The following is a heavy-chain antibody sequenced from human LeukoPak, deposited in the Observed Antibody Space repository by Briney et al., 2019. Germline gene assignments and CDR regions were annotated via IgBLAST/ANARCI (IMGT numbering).Heavy chain of an antibody. CDR2: IKQDGSEK. D-gene: IGHD3-9*01. CDR3: ARGMSDILTPGWYFDL. V-gene: IGHV3-7*01. J-gene: IGHJ2*01. Sequence: GGSLRLSCAASGFTFSSYWMSWVRQAPGKGLEWVANIKQDGSEKYYVDSVKGRFTISRDNAKNSLYLQMNSLRAGDTAVYYCARGMSDILTPGWYFDLWGRGTLVTVSS. CDR1: GFTFSSYW.